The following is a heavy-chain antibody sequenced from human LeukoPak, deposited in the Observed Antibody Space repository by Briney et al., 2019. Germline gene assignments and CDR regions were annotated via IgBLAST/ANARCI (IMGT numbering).Heavy chain of an antibody. CDR2: VNHSGST. CDR3: ARSYVGYRNPYNWFDP. J-gene: IGHJ5*02. V-gene: IGHV4-34*01. Sequence: SETLSLTCAVYGGSFSGYYWSWIRQPPGKGLEWIGEVNHSGSTNYNPSLKSRVTISVDTSKNQFSLKLSSVTAADTAVYYCARSYVGYRNPYNWFDPWGQGTLVTVSS. CDR1: GGSFSGYY. D-gene: IGHD4-11*01.